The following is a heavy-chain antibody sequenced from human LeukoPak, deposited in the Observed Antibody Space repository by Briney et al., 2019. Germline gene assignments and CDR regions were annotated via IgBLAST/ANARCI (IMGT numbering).Heavy chain of an antibody. J-gene: IGHJ4*02. V-gene: IGHV3-30*18. D-gene: IGHD5-18*01. CDR3: AKGPFGYSYGYLGY. CDR1: GFTFSSYG. Sequence: GRSLRLSCAAPGFTFSSYGMHWVRQAPGKGLEWVAVISYDGSNKYYADSVKGRFTISRDNSKNTLYLQMNSLRAEDTAVYYCAKGPFGYSYGYLGYWGQGTLVTVSS. CDR2: ISYDGSNK.